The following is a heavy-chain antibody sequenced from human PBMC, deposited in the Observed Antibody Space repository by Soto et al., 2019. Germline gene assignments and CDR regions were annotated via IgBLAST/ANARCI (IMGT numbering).Heavy chain of an antibody. Sequence: QVQLVQSGAEVKKPGSSVRVSCTASGDTFNSYTISWVRQVPGQGPEWMGRIIPMLGMSNYAQKFQGRVTIMADKSTSTVYMNLSGLTSEDTAVYYCATNYGSGSTHFDYWGQGTLVTVSS. CDR2: IIPMLGMS. D-gene: IGHD3-10*01. CDR3: ATNYGSGSTHFDY. J-gene: IGHJ4*02. CDR1: GDTFNSYT. V-gene: IGHV1-69*02.